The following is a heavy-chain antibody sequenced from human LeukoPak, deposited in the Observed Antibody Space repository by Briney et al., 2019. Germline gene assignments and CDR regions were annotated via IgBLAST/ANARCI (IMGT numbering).Heavy chain of an antibody. Sequence: PSETLSLTCAVSGGSISSDDYSWSWIRQPPGKGLEWISYIYHSGSTYYNPSLKSRVTISVDTSKNQFSLKLSSVPAADTAVYYCARVRSHYGSGRYNWFDHWGQGTLVTVSS. V-gene: IGHV4-30-2*01. CDR3: ARVRSHYGSGRYNWFDH. CDR2: IYHSGST. D-gene: IGHD3-10*01. CDR1: GGSISSDDYS. J-gene: IGHJ5*02.